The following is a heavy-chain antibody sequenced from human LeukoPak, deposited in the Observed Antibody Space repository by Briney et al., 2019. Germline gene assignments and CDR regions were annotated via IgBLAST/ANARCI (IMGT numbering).Heavy chain of an antibody. D-gene: IGHD5-18*01. CDR2: IYYSGST. V-gene: IGHV4-59*12. J-gene: IGHJ6*03. CDR1: GGSISSYY. CDR3: ARGLLNPPGYYYYYMDV. Sequence: KPSETLSLTCTVSGGSISSYYWSWIRQPPGKGLEWIGYIYYSGSTNYNPSLKSRVTISVDTPKNQFSLKLSSVTAADTAVYYCARGLLNPPGYYYYYMDVWGKGTTVTISS.